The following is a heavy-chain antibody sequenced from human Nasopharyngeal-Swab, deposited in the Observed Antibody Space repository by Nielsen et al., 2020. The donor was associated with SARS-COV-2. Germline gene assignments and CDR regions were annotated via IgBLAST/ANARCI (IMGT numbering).Heavy chain of an antibody. CDR2: ISSSGSTI. CDR3: ARGVYVVVPAANGDY. J-gene: IGHJ4*02. Sequence: GESLKISCAASGFTFSDYYMSWIRQAPGKGLEWVSYISSSGSTIYYADSVKGRFTISRDNAKNSLYLQMNSLRAEDTAVYYCARGVYVVVPAANGDYWGQGTLVTVSS. D-gene: IGHD2-2*01. CDR1: GFTFSDYY. V-gene: IGHV3-11*04.